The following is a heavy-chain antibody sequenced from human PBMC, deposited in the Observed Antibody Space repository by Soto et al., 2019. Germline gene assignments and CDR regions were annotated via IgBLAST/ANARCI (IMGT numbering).Heavy chain of an antibody. CDR3: ARDDYRSGRYYLDS. CDR1: VCTLSSYW. CDR2: IDSGGSST. V-gene: IGHV3-74*01. Sequence: VGSLRLSCASSVCTLSSYWMHCVRQSPGRGLVWVSRIDSGGSSTSYADSVKGRFTISRDNAKNTQYLQMNSLRADDTAVYYCARDDYRSGRYYLDSWGQGIVVIVSS. D-gene: IGHD2-15*01. J-gene: IGHJ4*02.